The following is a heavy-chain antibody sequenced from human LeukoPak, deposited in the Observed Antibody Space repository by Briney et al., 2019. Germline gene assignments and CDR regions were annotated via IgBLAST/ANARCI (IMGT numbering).Heavy chain of an antibody. J-gene: IGHJ6*04. CDR2: INHSGST. CDR3: ARVGVYQLLYRYYYYYGMDV. D-gene: IGHD2-2*02. Sequence: PSETLSLACAVYGGSFSGYYWSWIRQPPGKGLEWIGEINHSGSTNYNPSLKSRVTISVDTSKNQFSLKLSSVTAADTAVYYCARVGVYQLLYRYYYYYGMDVWGKGTTVTVSS. CDR1: GGSFSGYY. V-gene: IGHV4-34*01.